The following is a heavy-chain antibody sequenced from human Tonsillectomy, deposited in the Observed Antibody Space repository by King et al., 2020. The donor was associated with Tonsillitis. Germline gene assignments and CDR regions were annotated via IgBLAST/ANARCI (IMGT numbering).Heavy chain of an antibody. CDR3: AGRGFYDSSGYSVAAEYFQH. CDR1: GFTFSDYY. Sequence: VQLVESGGGLVKPGGSLRLSCAASGFTFSDYYMSWIRQAPGKGLEWVSYISSSSSIIYYADTVKGRFTISRDNAKKSLYLQMNSLRAEDTAVYYCAGRGFYDSSGYSVAAEYFQHWGQGTLVTVSS. V-gene: IGHV3-11*01. CDR2: ISSSSSII. J-gene: IGHJ1*01. D-gene: IGHD3-22*01.